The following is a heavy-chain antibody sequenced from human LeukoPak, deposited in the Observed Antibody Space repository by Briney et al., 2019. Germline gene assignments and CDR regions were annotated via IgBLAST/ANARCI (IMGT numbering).Heavy chain of an antibody. D-gene: IGHD1-1*01. J-gene: IGHJ4*02. V-gene: IGHV3-7*01. CDR1: GFIFSNYL. CDR2: MRKDGSEK. CDR3: ARGVPTGIDYFDY. Sequence: GGSLRLSCAASGFIFSNYLLSWVRQAPGKGLEWVANMRKDGSEKYYVDSVKGRFTVSRDNAKNSLSLQMTSLRAEDTAVYYCARGVPTGIDYFDYWGQGTLVTVSS.